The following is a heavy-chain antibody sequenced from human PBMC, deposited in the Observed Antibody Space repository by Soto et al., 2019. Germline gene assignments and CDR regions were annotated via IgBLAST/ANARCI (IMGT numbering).Heavy chain of an antibody. V-gene: IGHV1-18*01. D-gene: IGHD3-3*01. Sequence: ASVKVSCKASGYTFTSYGISWVRQAPGQGLEWMGWISAYNGNTNYAQKLQGRVTMTTDTSTSTAYMELRSLRSDDTAVYYCARDGRAPGYYDFWSGLYWGQGTLVTVSS. J-gene: IGHJ4*02. CDR1: GYTFTSYG. CDR2: ISAYNGNT. CDR3: ARDGRAPGYYDFWSGLY.